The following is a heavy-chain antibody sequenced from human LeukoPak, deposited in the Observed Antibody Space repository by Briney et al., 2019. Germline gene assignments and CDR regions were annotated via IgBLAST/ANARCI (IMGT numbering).Heavy chain of an antibody. CDR3: TAWISN. CDR2: IKSKTDGETT. J-gene: IGHJ4*02. V-gene: IGHV3-15*01. CDR1: GFIFSNAW. D-gene: IGHD3-3*02. Sequence: PGGSLRLSCAASGFIFSNAWMNWVRQAPGKGLEWVGRIKSKTDGETTDYAAPVKGRFTISRDDSKNTLYLQMNSLKTEDTAEYYCTAWISNWGQGTLVTVSS.